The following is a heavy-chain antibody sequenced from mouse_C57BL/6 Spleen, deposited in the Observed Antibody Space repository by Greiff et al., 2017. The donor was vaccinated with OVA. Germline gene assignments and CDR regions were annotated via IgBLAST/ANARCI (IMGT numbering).Heavy chain of an antibody. CDR2: ISDGGSYT. CDR1: GFTFSSYA. CDR3: ARSQYGSSYGFAY. V-gene: IGHV5-4*01. J-gene: IGHJ3*01. Sequence: EVHLVESGGGLVKPGGSLKLSCAASGFTFSSYAMSWVRQTPEKRLEWVATISDGGSYTYYPDNVKGRFTISRDNAKNNLYLQMSHLKSEDTAMYYCARSQYGSSYGFAYWGQGTLVTVSA. D-gene: IGHD1-1*01.